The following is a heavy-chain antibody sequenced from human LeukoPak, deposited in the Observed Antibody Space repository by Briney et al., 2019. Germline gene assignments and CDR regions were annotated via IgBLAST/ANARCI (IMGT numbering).Heavy chain of an antibody. D-gene: IGHD4-17*01. CDR3: ARMSADGDYAGY. CDR2: IYTSGST. CDR1: GGSISSYY. Sequence: SETLSLTCTVSGGSISSYYWSWIRQPAGKGLEWIGRIYTSGSTYYNPSLKSRVTISVDTSKNQFSLKLSSVTAADTAVYYCARMSADGDYAGYWGQGTLVTVSS. J-gene: IGHJ4*02. V-gene: IGHV4-4*07.